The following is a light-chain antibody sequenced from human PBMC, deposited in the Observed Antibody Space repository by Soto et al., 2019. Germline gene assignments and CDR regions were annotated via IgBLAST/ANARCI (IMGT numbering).Light chain of an antibody. Sequence: EIVLTQSPGTLSLSPGERATLSCRASQSVSSSYLAWYQHKPGQAPRLLIYGASRRATGIPDRFSGSGSGTDFTLAISGLEPDALAVYYCQEYDSSRHTFGRGTKVESK. J-gene: IGKJ2*01. CDR2: GAS. CDR1: QSVSSSY. CDR3: QEYDSSRHT. V-gene: IGKV3-20*01.